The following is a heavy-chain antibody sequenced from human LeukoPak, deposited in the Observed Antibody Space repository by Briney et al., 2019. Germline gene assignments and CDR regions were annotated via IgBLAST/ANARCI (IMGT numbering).Heavy chain of an antibody. V-gene: IGHV1-2*02. CDR2: INPYSGGT. J-gene: IGHJ4*02. D-gene: IGHD3-10*01. Sequence: GASVEVSCKASGFTFTGYYMHWLRQAPGQGLEWMGWINPYSGGTNYAKKFQGRVTMTRDTSISTAYMELSSLRSDDTGVYYCARRGYGSGSYEDYWGQGTLVTVSS. CDR3: ARRGYGSGSYEDY. CDR1: GFTFTGYY.